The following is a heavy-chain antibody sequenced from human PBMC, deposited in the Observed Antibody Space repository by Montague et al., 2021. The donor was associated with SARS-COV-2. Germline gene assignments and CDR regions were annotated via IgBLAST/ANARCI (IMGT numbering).Heavy chain of an antibody. CDR2: IRSSGSTI. CDR3: ARDTPYYYGLGSYYEPRRVFDY. CDR1: GFTFSNYE. D-gene: IGHD3-10*01. V-gene: IGHV3-48*03. J-gene: IGHJ4*02. Sequence: SLRLSCAASGFTFSNYEMSWVRQAPGKGLEWLSYIRSSGSTIYYADSVKGRFTISRDNAKNSLYLQMNSLRAEDTAVYYCARDTPYYYGLGSYYEPRRVFDYWGQGTLVTVSS.